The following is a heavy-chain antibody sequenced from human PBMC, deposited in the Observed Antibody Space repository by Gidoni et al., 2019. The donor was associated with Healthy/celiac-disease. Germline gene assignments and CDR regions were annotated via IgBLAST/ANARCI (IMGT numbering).Heavy chain of an antibody. Sequence: QVQLVQSGAEVKQPGASVKVSCTASGYTLTGDSMHWVRQAPGQGLEWMGWINPNSGGTNYAQKFQGRVTMTRDTSISTAYMELSRLRSDDTAVYYCARDRRPYEGDTYYYYYMDVWGKGTTVTVSS. CDR2: INPNSGGT. CDR3: ARDRRPYEGDTYYYYYMDV. V-gene: IGHV1-2*02. D-gene: IGHD3-16*01. CDR1: GYTLTGDS. J-gene: IGHJ6*03.